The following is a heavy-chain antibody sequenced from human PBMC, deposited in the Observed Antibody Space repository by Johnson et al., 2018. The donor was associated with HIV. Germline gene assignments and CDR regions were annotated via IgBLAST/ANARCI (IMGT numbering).Heavy chain of an antibody. CDR3: STMVHGDPVAFVS. V-gene: IGHV3-30*04. Sequence: QVQLVESGGGVVQPGRSLRLSCAASGFTFSSYAMHWVRKAPGKWLEWVAVISYDGSNKYYADSVKGRFTISRDNSKNTLYLQMNSLRAEDTAVYYCSTMVHGDPVAFVSWGQGRLVTVSS. CDR2: ISYDGSNK. CDR1: GFTFSSYA. J-gene: IGHJ3*02. D-gene: IGHD3-10*01.